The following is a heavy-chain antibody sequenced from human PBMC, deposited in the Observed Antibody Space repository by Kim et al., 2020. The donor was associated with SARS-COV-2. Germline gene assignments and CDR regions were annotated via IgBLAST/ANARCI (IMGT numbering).Heavy chain of an antibody. D-gene: IGHD3-3*01. CDR2: MSRYRGST. V-gene: IGHV1-8*01. CDR3: ARGRFTTIFGVTIRSDGLDDY. J-gene: IGHJ4*02. Sequence: NRVRQAPGQGLEWIGGMSRYRGSTGYARKFQGVVTMTSDASLNTSYMELSGLRSEDTAFYYCARGRFTTIFGVTIRSDGLDDYWGQGTLAT.